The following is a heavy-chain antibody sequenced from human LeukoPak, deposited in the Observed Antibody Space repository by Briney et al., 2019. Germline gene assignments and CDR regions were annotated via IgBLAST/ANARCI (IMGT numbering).Heavy chain of an antibody. J-gene: IGHJ4*02. CDR3: ARGINWNVLPHFDY. D-gene: IGHD1-20*01. V-gene: IGHV3-48*04. Sequence: GGSLRLSCAASGFTFSSYSMNWVRQAPGKGLEWLSYISSSSSTIYYADSVKGRFTISRDNAKNSLYLQMNSLRAEDTAVYYCARGINWNVLPHFDYWGQGTLVTVSS. CDR2: ISSSSSTI. CDR1: GFTFSSYS.